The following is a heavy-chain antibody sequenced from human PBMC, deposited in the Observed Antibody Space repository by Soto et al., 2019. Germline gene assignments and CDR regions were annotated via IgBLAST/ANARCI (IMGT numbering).Heavy chain of an antibody. CDR1: GFTVSSNY. Sequence: GGSLRLSCAASGFTVSSNYMSWVRQAPGKGLEWVSVIYSGGSTYYADSVKGRFTISRHNPKNTLYLQMNSLRAEDTAVYYCATQSLDTPEAFDIWGQGTMVTVSS. J-gene: IGHJ3*02. D-gene: IGHD3-9*01. CDR2: IYSGGST. V-gene: IGHV3-53*04. CDR3: ATQSLDTPEAFDI.